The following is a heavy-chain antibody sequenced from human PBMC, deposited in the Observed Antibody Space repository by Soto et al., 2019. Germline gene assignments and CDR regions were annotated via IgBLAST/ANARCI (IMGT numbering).Heavy chain of an antibody. J-gene: IGHJ4*02. V-gene: IGHV1-2*04. CDR1: GYTFTGYY. D-gene: IGHD1-1*01. Sequence: ASVKVSCKASGYTFTGYYMHWVRQAPGQGLEWMGWINPNSGGTNYAQKFQGWVTMTRDTSISTAYMELSRLRSDDTAVYYCARGFTTGTHGGDYWGQGTLVTVSS. CDR2: INPNSGGT. CDR3: ARGFTTGTHGGDY.